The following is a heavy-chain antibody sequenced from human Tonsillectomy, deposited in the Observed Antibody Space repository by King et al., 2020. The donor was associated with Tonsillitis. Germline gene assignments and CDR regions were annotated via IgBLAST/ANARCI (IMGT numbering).Heavy chain of an antibody. CDR3: ARGSPGHQLSP. Sequence: VQLQESGPGLVKPSETLSLTCTVSGGSISSYYWSWIRQPPGKGLEWIGYIYYSGSTNYNPSLKSRVTISVDTSKNQFSLKLSSVTAADTAVYYCARGSPGHQLSPWGQGTLVTVSP. V-gene: IGHV4-59*01. D-gene: IGHD2-2*01. CDR1: GGSISSYY. CDR2: IYYSGST. J-gene: IGHJ5*02.